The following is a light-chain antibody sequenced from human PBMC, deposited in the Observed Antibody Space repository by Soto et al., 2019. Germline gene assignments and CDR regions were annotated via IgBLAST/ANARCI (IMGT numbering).Light chain of an antibody. CDR2: GPS. CDR3: QQYGSSGT. CDR1: QSVSSSY. V-gene: IGKV3-20*01. J-gene: IGKJ1*01. Sequence: EIVMTQSPATLSVSPGGRATLSCRASQSVSSSYLAWYRQRPGQAPRLLIYGPSSRATGIPDRFSGSGSGTDFTLTISRLEPEDFAVYYCQQYGSSGTFGQGTKVDI.